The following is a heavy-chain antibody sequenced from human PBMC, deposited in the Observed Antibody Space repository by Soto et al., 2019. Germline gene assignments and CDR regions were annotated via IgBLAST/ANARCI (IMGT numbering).Heavy chain of an antibody. CDR2: IDWDDDK. J-gene: IGHJ6*02. Sequence: SGPTLVNPTQTLTLTCTFSGFSLSTSGMCVSWIRQPPGKALEWLARIDWDDDKYYSTSLKTRLTISKDTSKNQVVLTMTNMDPVDTATYYCARSDIVATINYYGMDVWGQGTTVTV. CDR1: GFSLSTSGMC. V-gene: IGHV2-70*11. D-gene: IGHD5-12*01. CDR3: ARSDIVATINYYGMDV.